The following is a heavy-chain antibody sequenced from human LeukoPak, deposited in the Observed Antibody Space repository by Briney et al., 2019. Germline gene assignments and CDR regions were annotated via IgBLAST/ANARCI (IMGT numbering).Heavy chain of an antibody. D-gene: IGHD3-3*01. V-gene: IGHV4-59*01. J-gene: IGHJ5*02. Sequence: SETLSLTCTGSRGSISGSYWTWIRQPPGKRLEWMGYIYYSGSTNYNPSLKSRVIILVATSKTQFSLKLSSVTAADTAVYYCARGTIFGVATNWFDPWGQGTLVTVSP. CDR1: RGSISGSY. CDR2: IYYSGST. CDR3: ARGTIFGVATNWFDP.